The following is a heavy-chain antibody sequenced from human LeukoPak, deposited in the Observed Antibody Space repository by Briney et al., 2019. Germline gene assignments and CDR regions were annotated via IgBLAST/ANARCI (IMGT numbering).Heavy chain of an antibody. V-gene: IGHV4-31*03. J-gene: IGHJ4*02. CDR3: ARVSPKGDYVWGSYRLKNEY. D-gene: IGHD3-16*02. CDR2: IYYSGST. CDR1: GGSISSGGYY. Sequence: SQTLSLTCTVSGGSISSGGYYWSWIRQHPGKGLEWIGYIYYSGSTYYNPSLKSRVTISVDTSKNQFSLKLSSVTAADTAVYYCARVSPKGDYVWGSYRLKNEYWGQGTLVTVSS.